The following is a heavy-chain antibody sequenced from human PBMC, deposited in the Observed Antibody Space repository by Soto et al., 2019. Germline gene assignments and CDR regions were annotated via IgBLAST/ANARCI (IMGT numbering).Heavy chain of an antibody. CDR3: ERQGVASDY. CDR1: GFTFSSYS. D-gene: IGHD3-3*01. Sequence: WGSLRLSCAASGFTFSSYSMNWVRQAPGKGLEWISYISTTISSIYYADSVKGRFTISRDNAKNSLFLQMNSLRDEDTAVYYCERQGVASDYWGKGAIVSGSS. J-gene: IGHJ4*02. CDR2: ISTTISSI. V-gene: IGHV3-48*02.